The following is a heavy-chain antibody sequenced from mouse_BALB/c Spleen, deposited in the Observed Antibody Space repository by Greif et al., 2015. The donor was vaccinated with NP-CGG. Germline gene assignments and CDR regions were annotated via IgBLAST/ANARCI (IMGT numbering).Heavy chain of an antibody. CDR3: ARMITTRFAY. CDR2: INPSTGYT. J-gene: IGHJ3*01. CDR1: GYTFTSYW. Sequence: QVQLQQSGAELAKPGASVKMSCKASGYTFTSYWMHWVKQRPGQGLEWIGYINPSTGYTEYNQKFKDKATLTADKSSSTAYMQLSSLTSEDSAVYYCARMITTRFAYWGQGTLVTVSA. V-gene: IGHV1-7*01. D-gene: IGHD2-4*01.